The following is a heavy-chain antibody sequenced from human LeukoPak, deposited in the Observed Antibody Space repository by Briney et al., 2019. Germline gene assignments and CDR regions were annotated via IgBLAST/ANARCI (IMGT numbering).Heavy chain of an antibody. Sequence: PGRTLRLSCVVSVFTFGNFCMSWARHSSGRGLEWGANIHPEGDEKYHAESVMGRFTISRDNAESSLFLQMNGLRAEDTAVYYCARGDAFSGDYWGQGTLVTVSS. V-gene: IGHV3-7*04. CDR3: ARGDAFSGDY. CDR1: VFTFGNFC. CDR2: IHPEGDEK. J-gene: IGHJ4*02.